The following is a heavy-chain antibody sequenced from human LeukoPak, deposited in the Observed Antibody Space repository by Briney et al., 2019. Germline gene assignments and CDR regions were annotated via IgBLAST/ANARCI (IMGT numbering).Heavy chain of an antibody. Sequence: PGGSLRLSCAVSGFTFSSYSMSWVRQAPGKGLEWVAVMSYDGSNKFYADSVKGRFTISRDNSKNTLYLQMSGLRAEDTALYYCAREVNGWFDPWGQGTLVTVSS. CDR1: GFTFSSYS. CDR2: MSYDGSNK. CDR3: AREVNGWFDP. J-gene: IGHJ5*02. V-gene: IGHV3-30*03.